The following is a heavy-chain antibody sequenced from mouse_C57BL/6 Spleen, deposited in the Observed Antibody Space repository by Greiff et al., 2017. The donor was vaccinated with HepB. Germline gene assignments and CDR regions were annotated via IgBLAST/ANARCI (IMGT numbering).Heavy chain of an antibody. Sequence: EVQVVESEGGLVQPGSSMKLSCTASGFTFSDYYMAWVRQVPEKGLEWVANINYDGSSTYYLDSLKSRFIISRDNAKNILYLQMSSLKSEDTATYYCARDNDYYSNSGYFDVWGTGTTVTVSS. D-gene: IGHD2-5*01. J-gene: IGHJ1*03. CDR1: GFTFSDYY. CDR2: INYDGSST. CDR3: ARDNDYYSNSGYFDV. V-gene: IGHV5-16*01.